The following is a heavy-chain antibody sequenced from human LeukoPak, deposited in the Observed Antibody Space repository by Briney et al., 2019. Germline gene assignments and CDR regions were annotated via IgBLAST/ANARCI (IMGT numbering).Heavy chain of an antibody. D-gene: IGHD6-13*01. Sequence: GASVKVSCKASGYTFTGYYMYWVRQTPGQELEWMGWINPNSGGTNSAQKFQGRVTMTRDTSISTAYMELSRLRSDDTAVYYCARDGSSWYLSWFDPWGQGTLVTVSS. V-gene: IGHV1-2*02. J-gene: IGHJ5*02. CDR3: ARDGSSWYLSWFDP. CDR2: INPNSGGT. CDR1: GYTFTGYY.